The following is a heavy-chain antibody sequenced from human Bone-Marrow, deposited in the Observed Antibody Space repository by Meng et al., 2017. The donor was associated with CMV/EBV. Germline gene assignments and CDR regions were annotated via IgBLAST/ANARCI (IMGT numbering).Heavy chain of an antibody. Sequence: GESLKISCKGSGYSFTSYWIGWVRQLPGKGLEWMGIIYPGDSDTRYSPSFQGQVTISADKSISTAYLQWSSLKASDTAMYYCARRNSYGYGAGAFDIWGQGTMVTVSS. J-gene: IGHJ3*02. V-gene: IGHV5-51*01. CDR3: ARRNSYGYGAGAFDI. CDR2: IYPGDSDT. D-gene: IGHD5-18*01. CDR1: GYSFTSYW.